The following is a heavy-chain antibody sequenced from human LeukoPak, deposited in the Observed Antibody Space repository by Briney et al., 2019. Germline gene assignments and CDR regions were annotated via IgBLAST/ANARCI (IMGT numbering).Heavy chain of an antibody. Sequence: GSLRLSCAASGFTVSSNYMSWVRQAPGKGLEWVSVIYSGGSTYYADSVKGRFTISRDNSKNTLYLQMNSLRAEDTAVYYCAAPRITMVRGVIGGEGAFDIWGQGTMVTVSS. CDR1: GFTVSSNY. D-gene: IGHD3-10*01. CDR2: IYSGGST. J-gene: IGHJ3*02. CDR3: AAPRITMVRGVIGGEGAFDI. V-gene: IGHV3-53*01.